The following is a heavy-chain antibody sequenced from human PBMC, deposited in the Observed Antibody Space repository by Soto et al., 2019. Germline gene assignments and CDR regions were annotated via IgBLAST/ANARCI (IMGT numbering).Heavy chain of an antibody. CDR1: GYSISSGYY. D-gene: IGHD2-2*01. Sequence: PSETLSLTCAVSGYSISSGYYWGWIRQPPGKGLEWIGSIYHSGGTYYNPSLKSRVTISVDTSKNQFSLKLSSVTAADTAVYYLARDPGGLPAARFHNWFDPWGQGTLVTVSS. J-gene: IGHJ5*02. V-gene: IGHV4-38-2*02. CDR3: ARDPGGLPAARFHNWFDP. CDR2: IYHSGGT.